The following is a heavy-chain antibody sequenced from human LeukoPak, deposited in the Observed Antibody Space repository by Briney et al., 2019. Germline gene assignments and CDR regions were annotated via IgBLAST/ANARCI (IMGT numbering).Heavy chain of an antibody. CDR3: ARVQYYYYYMDV. J-gene: IGHJ6*03. V-gene: IGHV4-59*01. Sequence: SETLSLTCTVSGGSISSYYWSWIRQPPGKGLEWIGYIYYSGSTNYNPSLKSRVTISVDTSKNQFSLKLSSVTAADTAVYYCARVQYYYYYMDVWGKGTTVTVSS. CDR2: IYYSGST. CDR1: GGSISSYY.